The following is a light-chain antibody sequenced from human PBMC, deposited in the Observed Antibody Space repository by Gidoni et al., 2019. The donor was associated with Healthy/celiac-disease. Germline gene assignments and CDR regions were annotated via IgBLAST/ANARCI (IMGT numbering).Light chain of an antibody. CDR3: QQSYSTPPET. CDR1: QSISSY. Sequence: DFQMTQSPSSLSASVGDRVTITCRASQSISSYLNWYQQKPGKAPKLLIYAASRLQSGVPSSFSGSGSGTDFTLTISSLQPEDFATYYCQQSYSTPPETFGQXTKLEIK. V-gene: IGKV1-39*01. J-gene: IGKJ2*01. CDR2: AAS.